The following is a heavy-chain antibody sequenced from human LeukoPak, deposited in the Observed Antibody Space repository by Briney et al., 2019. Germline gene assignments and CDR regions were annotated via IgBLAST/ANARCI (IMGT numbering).Heavy chain of an antibody. J-gene: IGHJ4*02. CDR1: EFTFSNYA. V-gene: IGHV3-23*01. CDR2: ISGSGGNT. Sequence: GGSLRLSCAASEFTFSNYAMSWVRQAPGKGLEWVSAISGSGGNTYYTDSVKGRFTISRDNSKNTLYLQMNNLRAEDTAVYYCAKENSLGIQLTWDYWGQGTLVTVSS. CDR3: AKENSLGIQLTWDY. D-gene: IGHD5-18*01.